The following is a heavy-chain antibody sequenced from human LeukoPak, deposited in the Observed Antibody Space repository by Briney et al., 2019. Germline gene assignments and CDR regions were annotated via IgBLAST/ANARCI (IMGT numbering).Heavy chain of an antibody. J-gene: IGHJ4*02. Sequence: GGPLRLSCAASGFTFSSYAMSWVRQAPGKGLEWVSAISGSGGSTYYADSVKGRFTISRDNSKNTLYLQMNSLRAEDTAVYYCAKTEVESSVPLGFDYWGQGTLVTVSS. V-gene: IGHV3-23*01. D-gene: IGHD3-22*01. CDR2: ISGSGGST. CDR3: AKTEVESSVPLGFDY. CDR1: GFTFSSYA.